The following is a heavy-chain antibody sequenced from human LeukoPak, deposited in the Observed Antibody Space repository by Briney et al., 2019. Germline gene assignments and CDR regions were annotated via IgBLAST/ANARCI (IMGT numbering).Heavy chain of an antibody. J-gene: IGHJ6*03. CDR3: ARADWDYYYYYMDV. CDR1: GFTFSDYY. V-gene: IGHV3-11*04. D-gene: IGHD3-9*01. CDR2: ISSSGSPI. Sequence: EPGGSLRLSCAASGFTFSDYYMSWIRQAPGKGLEWVSYISSSGSPIYYADSVKGRFTISRDNAKNSLYLQMNSLRAEDTAVYYCARADWDYYYYYMDVWGKGTTVTVSS.